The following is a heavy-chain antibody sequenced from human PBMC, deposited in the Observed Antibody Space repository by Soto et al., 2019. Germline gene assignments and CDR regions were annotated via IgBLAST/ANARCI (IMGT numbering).Heavy chain of an antibody. J-gene: IGHJ6*02. CDR3: ARGRGAAGTDSVQYYGMDV. CDR2: ISSSSSYI. V-gene: IGHV3-21*01. Sequence: EVQLGESGGGLVKPGGSLRLSCAASGFTFSSYSMNWVRQAPGKGLEWVSSISSSSSYIYYADSVKGRFTISRDNAKNSLYLQMNSLRAEDTAVYYCARGRGAAGTDSVQYYGMDVWGQGTTVTVSS. D-gene: IGHD6-13*01. CDR1: GFTFSSYS.